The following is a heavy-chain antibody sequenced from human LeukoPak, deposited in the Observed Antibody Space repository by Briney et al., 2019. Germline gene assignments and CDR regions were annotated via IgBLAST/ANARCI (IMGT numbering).Heavy chain of an antibody. CDR2: INPNGGST. Sequence: GASVKVSCKASGYTFTSYYIHWVRQAPGQGLAWMGMINPNGGSTTYAQQFRGRVTMARDTSTSTLYMELSILRSEDTAVYYCARSLGGYFDYCGQGTLVTVSS. CDR3: ARSLGGYFDY. CDR1: GYTFTSYY. V-gene: IGHV1-46*01. D-gene: IGHD2-15*01. J-gene: IGHJ4*02.